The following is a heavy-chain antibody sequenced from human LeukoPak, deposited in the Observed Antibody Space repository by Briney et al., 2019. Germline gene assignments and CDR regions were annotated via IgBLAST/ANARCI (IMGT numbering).Heavy chain of an antibody. CDR3: AKNLWFGELYNGMDV. CDR2: ISYDGSNK. Sequence: PGGSLRLSCAASGFTFSSYGMHWVRQAPGKGLGWVAVISYDGSNKYYADSVKGRFTISRDNSKNTLYLQMNSLRAEDTAVCYCAKNLWFGELYNGMDVWGKGTTVTVSS. J-gene: IGHJ6*04. V-gene: IGHV3-30*18. D-gene: IGHD3-10*01. CDR1: GFTFSSYG.